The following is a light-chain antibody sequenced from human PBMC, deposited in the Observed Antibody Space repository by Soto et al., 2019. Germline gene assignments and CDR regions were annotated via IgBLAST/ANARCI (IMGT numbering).Light chain of an antibody. J-gene: IGKJ2*01. CDR3: HHYNNWPPRNT. CDR1: QTVSSN. Sequence: EIVLTQSPATLSVSPGDRATLSCRASQTVSSNLVWYLQKPGQAPRLLIYDTSTRATNVPARFSGSGSETEFTLTISGLQSEDFGIYYCHHYNNWPPRNTFGQGTKVDIK. CDR2: DTS. V-gene: IGKV3-15*01.